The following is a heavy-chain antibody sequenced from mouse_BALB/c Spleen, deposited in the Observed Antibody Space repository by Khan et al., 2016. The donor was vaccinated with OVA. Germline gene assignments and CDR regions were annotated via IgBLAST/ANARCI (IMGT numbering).Heavy chain of an antibody. CDR1: GYSLTRYG. Sequence: VQLVESGPGLVAPSQSLSITCTVYGYSLTRYGVHWVRQPPGKGLEWVGLIWAGGSSNYNWALLSRLSISIDNSQNLVLLIRNSQQTDDTALYYCARSKYFARYWGQGTTLTVSS. V-gene: IGHV2-9*02. D-gene: IGHD3-3*01. J-gene: IGHJ2*01. CDR3: ARSKYFARY. CDR2: IWAGGSS.